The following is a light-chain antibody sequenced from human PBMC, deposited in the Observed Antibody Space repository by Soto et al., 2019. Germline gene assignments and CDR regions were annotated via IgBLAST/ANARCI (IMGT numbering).Light chain of an antibody. CDR3: QQYNTYRT. J-gene: IGKJ1*01. V-gene: IGKV1-5*01. CDR2: DAS. CDR1: QCISGW. Sequence: DIQVTQSPSTLSASVGDRVTITCRASQCISGWLAWYQQKPGKAPKLIIYDASSLESGVPSRFSGSGSGTEFTLTISSLQPDDFATYYCQQYNTYRTFGQGTKVDIK.